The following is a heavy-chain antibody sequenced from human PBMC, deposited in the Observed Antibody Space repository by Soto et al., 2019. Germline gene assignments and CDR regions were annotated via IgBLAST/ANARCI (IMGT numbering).Heavy chain of an antibody. CDR2: IYHNGGT. V-gene: IGHV4-59*01. Sequence: PSETLSLTCTVSGGSISSYYWSWIRQPPGKGLEWIGYIYHNGGTNYRSSLKSRVTVSVDTSENQFSLKMNSVTAADTAVYYCARGPGGYEAFDYWGQGTLVTVSS. CDR1: GGSISSYY. D-gene: IGHD5-12*01. J-gene: IGHJ4*02. CDR3: ARGPGGYEAFDY.